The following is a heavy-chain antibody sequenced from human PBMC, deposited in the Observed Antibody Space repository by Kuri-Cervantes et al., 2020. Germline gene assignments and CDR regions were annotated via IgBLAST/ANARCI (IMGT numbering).Heavy chain of an antibody. CDR2: IYPGDSDI. CDR1: GYSFTSYW. CDR3: ARPWRELRWYDAFDI. V-gene: IGHV5-51*01. J-gene: IGHJ3*02. D-gene: IGHD4-23*01. Sequence: GESLKISCKGSGYSFTSYWIGWVRQMPGKGLEWMAMIYPGDSDIRYSPSFQGQVTISADKSISTAYLQWSSLKASDTAMYYCARPWRELRWYDAFDIWGQGTMVTVSS.